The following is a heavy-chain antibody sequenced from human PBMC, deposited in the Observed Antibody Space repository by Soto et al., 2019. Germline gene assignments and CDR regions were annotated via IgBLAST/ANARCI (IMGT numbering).Heavy chain of an antibody. CDR3: GKRGDRSHLTLEK. CDR2: SSSDGSNE. D-gene: IGHD3-16*01. V-gene: IGHV3-30*18. CDR1: GFNFAGYG. J-gene: IGHJ4*02. Sequence: QVQLVESGGGVVQPGRSLRLSCVGSGFNFAGYGVHWVRQAPGQGLEWGTSSSSDGSNEQYADSVKGRFTISRDNSKSTAYLQMDRLRVDDTAVYYCGKRGDRSHLTLEKWGQGALVTVSA.